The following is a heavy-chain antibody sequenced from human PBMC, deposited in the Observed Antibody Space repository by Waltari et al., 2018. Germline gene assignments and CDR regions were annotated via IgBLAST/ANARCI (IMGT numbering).Heavy chain of an antibody. Sequence: EVQLVESGGGLVQPGGSLRLSCEASGFTFSSYWMHWVRQAPGKGMVWCSRSSSNGNTTTYADSVKGRFTISRDNAKNTLYLQMNSLRAEDTAVYYCARVEYSYGPYCFDSWGQGTPVTVSS. V-gene: IGHV3-74*01. CDR3: ARVEYSYGPYCFDS. J-gene: IGHJ4*02. CDR2: SSSNGNTT. CDR1: GFTFSSYW. D-gene: IGHD5-18*01.